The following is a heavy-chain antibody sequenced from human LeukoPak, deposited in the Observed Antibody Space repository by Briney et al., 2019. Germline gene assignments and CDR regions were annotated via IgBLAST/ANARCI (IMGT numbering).Heavy chain of an antibody. CDR1: GGSISSGGYS. Sequence: PSETLSLTCAVSGGSISSGGYSWSWIRQPPGKGLEWIGYIYHSGSTYYNPSLKSRVTISVDRSKNQFSLKLSSVTAADTTVYYCAKDMTGANTDAFDIWGQGTMVTVSS. CDR2: IYHSGST. J-gene: IGHJ3*02. D-gene: IGHD1-26*01. CDR3: AKDMTGANTDAFDI. V-gene: IGHV4-30-2*01.